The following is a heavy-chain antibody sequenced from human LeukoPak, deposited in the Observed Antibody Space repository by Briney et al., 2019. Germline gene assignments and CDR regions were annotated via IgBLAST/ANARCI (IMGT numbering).Heavy chain of an antibody. Sequence: SVKVSCKASGYTFTSYYMHWVRQAPGQGLEWMGRIIPIFGTANYAQKFQGRVTITTDESTSTAYMELSSLRSEDTAVYYCARELPDIVAPDAFDIWGQGTMVTVSS. J-gene: IGHJ3*02. CDR2: IIPIFGTA. CDR1: GYTFTSYY. CDR3: ARELPDIVAPDAFDI. V-gene: IGHV1-69*05. D-gene: IGHD5-12*01.